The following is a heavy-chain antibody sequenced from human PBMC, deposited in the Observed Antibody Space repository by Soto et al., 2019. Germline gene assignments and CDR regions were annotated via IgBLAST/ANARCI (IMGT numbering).Heavy chain of an antibody. J-gene: IGHJ4*02. V-gene: IGHV3-23*01. D-gene: IGHD3-10*01. CDR2: VSDSGAKT. CDR3: AKDFQFGGSGTGYFDN. CDR1: GFTFRTNP. Sequence: PGGSLRLSCVASGFTFRTNPMSWVRQAPGKGLEWVSGVSDSGAKTYYADPVKGRFTVSRDNSKNTLYLEMKSLGAEDTAVYYCAKDFQFGGSGTGYFDNWGQGTLVTVS.